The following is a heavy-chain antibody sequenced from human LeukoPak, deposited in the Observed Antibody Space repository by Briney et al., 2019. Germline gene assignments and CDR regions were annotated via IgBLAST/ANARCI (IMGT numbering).Heavy chain of an antibody. CDR1: GGSISSSSYY. V-gene: IGHV4-39*01. J-gene: IGHJ4*02. Sequence: KPSETLSLTRTVSGGSISSSSYYWGWIRQPPGKGLEWIENINYSGSTYYNPSLKSRVTISVDTSKNQFSLKLSSVTAADTAIYYCARLWFSGTCFDYWGQGTLVTVSS. D-gene: IGHD6-13*01. CDR2: INYSGST. CDR3: ARLWFSGTCFDY.